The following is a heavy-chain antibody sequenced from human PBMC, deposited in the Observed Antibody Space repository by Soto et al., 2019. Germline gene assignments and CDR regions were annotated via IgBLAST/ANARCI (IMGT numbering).Heavy chain of an antibody. CDR1: GFTFSSYA. V-gene: IGHV3-23*01. CDR3: AGWIGYCSGGSCYLPDY. CDR2: ISGSGGST. D-gene: IGHD2-15*01. Sequence: EVQLLESGGGLVQPGGSLRLSCAASGFTFSSYAMSWVRQAPGKRLEWVSAISGSGGSTYYADSVKGRFTISRDNSKNTMYLQMNSLRAEDTAVYYCAGWIGYCSGGSCYLPDYWGQGTLVTVSS. J-gene: IGHJ4*02.